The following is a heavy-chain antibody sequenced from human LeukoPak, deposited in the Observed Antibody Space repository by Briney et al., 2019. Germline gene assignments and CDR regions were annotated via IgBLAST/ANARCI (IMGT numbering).Heavy chain of an antibody. V-gene: IGHV1-18*01. CDR1: GYTFTSYG. CDR2: ISAYNGNT. J-gene: IGHJ3*02. D-gene: IGHD6-13*01. Sequence: ASVKVSCKASGYTFTSYGISWLRQAPGQGLEWMGWISAYNGNTNYAQKLQGRVTMHTHTPTRTAYMQLRSLRSDDTAVYYCAREVSSSWDGYGAFDIWGQGTMVTVSS. CDR3: AREVSSSWDGYGAFDI.